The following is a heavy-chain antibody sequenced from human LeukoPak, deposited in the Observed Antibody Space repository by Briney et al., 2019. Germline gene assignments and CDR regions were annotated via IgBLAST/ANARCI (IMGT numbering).Heavy chain of an antibody. Sequence: ASVKVSCKASGYTFTSNGISWMRQAPGQGLEWMGWISAYNGNTTYAQKLQGRVTMTTDTSTSTAYMEPRSLRSDDTAVYYCARVDRRIAVATADYWGQGTLVTVSS. D-gene: IGHD6-19*01. CDR2: ISAYNGNT. J-gene: IGHJ4*02. V-gene: IGHV1-18*01. CDR3: ARVDRRIAVATADY. CDR1: GYTFTSNG.